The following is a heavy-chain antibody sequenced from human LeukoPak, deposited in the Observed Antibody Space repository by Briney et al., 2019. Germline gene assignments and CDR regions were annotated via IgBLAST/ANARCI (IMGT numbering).Heavy chain of an antibody. CDR1: GFTFSNYS. Sequence: GGSLRLSCAASGFTFSNYSMIWVRQAPGKGREWVSYIRSRSRTIYYADSVKGRFTISRDNAKNSLYLQMNSLRAEDTAVYYCARDTYYYDSSGYYLMGGFDYWGQGTLVTVSS. CDR3: ARDTYYYDSSGYYLMGGFDY. CDR2: IRSRSRTI. V-gene: IGHV3-48*01. D-gene: IGHD3-22*01. J-gene: IGHJ4*02.